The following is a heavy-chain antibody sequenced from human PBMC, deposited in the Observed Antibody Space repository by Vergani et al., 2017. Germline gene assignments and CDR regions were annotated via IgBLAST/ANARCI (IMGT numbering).Heavy chain of an antibody. V-gene: IGHV4-59*01. CDR1: GGPISSYY. D-gene: IGHD6-19*01. CDR2: IYYRGST. Sequence: QVQLQESGPGLVKPSETLSPTFTVPGGPISSYYWSWIRQPPGKGLEWIGYIYYRGSTNYNPTLKSRVTISVDTSNNQFSLKLSSVTAADTAVYYCARGVAVAGSGIYYYYYGMDVWGQGTTVTVSS. J-gene: IGHJ6*02. CDR3: ARGVAVAGSGIYYYYYGMDV.